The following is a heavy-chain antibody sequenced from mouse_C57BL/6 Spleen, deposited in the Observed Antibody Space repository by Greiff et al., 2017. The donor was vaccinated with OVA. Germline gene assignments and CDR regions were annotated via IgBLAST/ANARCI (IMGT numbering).Heavy chain of an antibody. CDR3: ARPGSSYDYYAMCY. D-gene: IGHD1-1*01. CDR2: IDPSDSYT. J-gene: IGHJ4*01. Sequence: QVQLQQPGAELVMPGASVKLSCKASGYTFTSYWMHWVKQRPGQGLEWIGEIDPSDSYTNYNQQFKGKSTLTVDKSSSTAYMQLSSLTSEDSAVYYCARPGSSYDYYAMCYWGQAASVTVSS. V-gene: IGHV1-69*01. CDR1: GYTFTSYW.